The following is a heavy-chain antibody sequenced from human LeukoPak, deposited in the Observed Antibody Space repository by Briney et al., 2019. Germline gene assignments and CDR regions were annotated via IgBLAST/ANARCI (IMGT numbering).Heavy chain of an antibody. D-gene: IGHD3-16*02. CDR2: IYYSGST. Sequence: SETLSLTCTVSGGSISSYYWSWIRQPPGKGLEWIGYIYYSGSTNYNPSLKSRVTISVDTSKNQFSLKLSSVTAADTAVYYCARQEGYYDYVWGSYRYSSFDYWGQGTLVTVSS. V-gene: IGHV4-59*08. CDR1: GGSISSYY. J-gene: IGHJ4*02. CDR3: ARQEGYYDYVWGSYRYSSFDY.